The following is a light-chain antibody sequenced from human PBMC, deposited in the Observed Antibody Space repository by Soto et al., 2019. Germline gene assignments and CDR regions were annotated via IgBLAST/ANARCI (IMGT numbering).Light chain of an antibody. CDR3: QQYNSYPVT. J-gene: IGKJ5*01. V-gene: IGKV1-5*01. Sequence: DIQMTQSPSTLCASVGDRVTITCRASQSISSWLAWYQQKPGKAPKFLIYDASSLESGVPSRFSGSGSGTEFTLTISSLQADDFATYFCQQYNSYPVTCGQGTRLEIK. CDR2: DAS. CDR1: QSISSW.